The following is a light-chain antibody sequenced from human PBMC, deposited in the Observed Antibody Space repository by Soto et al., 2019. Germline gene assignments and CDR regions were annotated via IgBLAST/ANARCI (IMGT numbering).Light chain of an antibody. CDR3: EQRYATPYT. J-gene: IGKJ2*01. CDR2: AAA. Sequence: DIQMTQSPSSQSAVVGDRVTITCRASQNIGKYLNWYQQKPGKAPNLLIYAAASLQSGVPPRFSGSGSGTDFTLTITSLQPEDFATYYCEQRYATPYTFGQETKLEIK. CDR1: QNIGKY. V-gene: IGKV1-39*01.